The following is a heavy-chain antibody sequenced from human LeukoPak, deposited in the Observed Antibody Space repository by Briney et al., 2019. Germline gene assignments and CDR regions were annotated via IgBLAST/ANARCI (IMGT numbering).Heavy chain of an antibody. V-gene: IGHV4-34*01. CDR1: GGSFSGYY. Sequence: PSETLSLTCAVYGGSFSGYYWSWIRQPPGKGLEWIGEINHSGSTNYNPSLKSRVTISVDTSKNQFSLKLSSVTAADTAVYYRARGKRQLWLWGQGTLVTVSS. J-gene: IGHJ4*02. CDR2: INHSGST. D-gene: IGHD5-18*01. CDR3: ARGKRQLWL.